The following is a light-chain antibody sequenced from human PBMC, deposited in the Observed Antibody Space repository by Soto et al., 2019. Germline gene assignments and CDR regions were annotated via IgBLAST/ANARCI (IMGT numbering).Light chain of an antibody. V-gene: IGKV3-15*01. J-gene: IGKJ1*01. CDR1: QYVCSN. Sequence: EIAMTQSPATLSVSPGEGATLSCRASQYVCSNLAWYQQKPGQAPRLLIYGASTRATCIPARFSGSGSGTEFTLTISSLQSEDFAVYYCQQYNNWPTWTFGQGTKVELK. CDR3: QQYNNWPTWT. CDR2: GAS.